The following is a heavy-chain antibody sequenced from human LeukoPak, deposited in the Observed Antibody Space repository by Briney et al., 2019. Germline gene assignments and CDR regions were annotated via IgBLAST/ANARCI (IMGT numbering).Heavy chain of an antibody. CDR1: GDSISTSKSY. J-gene: IGHJ4*02. CDR2: IYYTGNT. D-gene: IGHD6-13*01. CDR3: ARESPYSSSWLDY. Sequence: SDTLSLTCTVSGDSISTSKSYWGWIRQPPLKGLEWIGSIYYTGNTYYNASLKSRVTISVDTSKNQFSLSLTSVTAADTAVYYCARESPYSSSWLDYWGQGTLVTVSS. V-gene: IGHV4-39*02.